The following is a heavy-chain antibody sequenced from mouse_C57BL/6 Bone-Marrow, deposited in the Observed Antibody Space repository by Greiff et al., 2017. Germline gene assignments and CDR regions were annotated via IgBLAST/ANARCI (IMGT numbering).Heavy chain of an antibody. CDR2: IWSGGST. CDR3: ARGNYGTGAWFAY. Sequence: QVQLQQSGPGLVQPSQSLSITCTVSGFSLTSYGVHWVRQSPGKGLEWLGVIWSGGSTDYNAAFISRLSISKDNSKSQVFCKRNSQQADDTAIYYCARGNYGTGAWFAYWGQGTLVTVSA. CDR1: GFSLTSYG. V-gene: IGHV2-2*01. D-gene: IGHD2-1*01. J-gene: IGHJ3*01.